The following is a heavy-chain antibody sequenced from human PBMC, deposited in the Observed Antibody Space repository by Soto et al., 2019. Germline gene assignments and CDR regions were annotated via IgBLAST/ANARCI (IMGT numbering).Heavy chain of an antibody. CDR2: IFYSGST. CDR3: ARHSPTGKTGNSFNS. J-gene: IGHJ4*02. CDR1: GGSISSYY. V-gene: IGHV4-59*08. Sequence: SETLSLTCTVSGGSISSYYWGWIRQPPGKGLEWIGHIFYSGSTNYNPSLESRITISVDTSNNQFSLKLKSVTAADTALSYCARHSPTGKTGNSFNSWGQGTRFTASS.